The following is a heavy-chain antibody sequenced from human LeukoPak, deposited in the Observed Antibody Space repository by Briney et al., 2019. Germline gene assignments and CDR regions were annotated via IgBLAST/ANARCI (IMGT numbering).Heavy chain of an antibody. CDR3: ATVRYLGYCSSTSCYTPHRYYFDY. J-gene: IGHJ4*02. CDR1: GHTLTELS. Sequence: ASVKVSCKVSGHTLTELSMHWVRQAPGKGLEWMGGFDPEDGETIYAQKFQGRVTMTEDTSTDTAYMELSSLRSEDTAVYYCATVRYLGYCSSTSCYTPHRYYFDYWGQGTLVTVSS. D-gene: IGHD2-2*02. CDR2: FDPEDGET. V-gene: IGHV1-24*01.